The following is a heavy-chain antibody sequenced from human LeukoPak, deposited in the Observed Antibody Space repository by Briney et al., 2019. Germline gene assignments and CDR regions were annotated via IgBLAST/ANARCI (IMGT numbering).Heavy chain of an antibody. CDR2: IYYSGTT. D-gene: IGHD6-13*01. V-gene: IGHV4-61*01. Sequence: SETLSLTCTVSGGSVSSGLNKWSWIRQPPGKGLEWIGYIYYSGTTNYNPSLKSRVTMSVDISKNQFSLKLSSVTAADTAVYYCARRSSSWKNWFDPWGQGTLVTVSS. J-gene: IGHJ5*02. CDR3: ARRSSSWKNWFDP. CDR1: GGSVSSGLNK.